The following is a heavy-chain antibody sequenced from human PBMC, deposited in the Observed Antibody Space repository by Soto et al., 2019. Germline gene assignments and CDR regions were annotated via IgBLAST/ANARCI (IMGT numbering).Heavy chain of an antibody. CDR1: VFIFSTYA. CDR2: IFAGGRT. V-gene: IGHV3-53*01. CDR3: ARERIAAGGTHDAIDI. Sequence: GGSLRLSCAASVFIFSTYAMNCVRQAPGKGLEWVSLIFAGGRTYYADSVKGRFTISRDNSKNTLYLQMNSLSAEDTGVYYCARERIAAGGTHDAIDIWGQGTMVTVSS. J-gene: IGHJ3*02. D-gene: IGHD6-13*01.